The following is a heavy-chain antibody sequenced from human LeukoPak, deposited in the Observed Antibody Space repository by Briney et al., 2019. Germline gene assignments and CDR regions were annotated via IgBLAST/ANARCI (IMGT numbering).Heavy chain of an antibody. CDR3: AVIDIAVARNFDY. CDR1: GYTFTSYY. V-gene: IGHV1-2*02. CDR2: INPNSGGT. J-gene: IGHJ4*02. D-gene: IGHD6-19*01. Sequence: GASVKVSCKASGYTFTSYYMHWVRQAPGQGLEWMGWINPNSGGTNYAQKFQGRVTMTRDTSISTAYMELSRLRSDDTAVYYCAVIDIAVARNFDYWGQGTLVTVSS.